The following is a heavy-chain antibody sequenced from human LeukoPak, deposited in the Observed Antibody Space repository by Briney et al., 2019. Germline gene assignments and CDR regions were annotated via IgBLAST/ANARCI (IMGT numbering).Heavy chain of an antibody. CDR3: ARGEGWFDP. Sequence: PSETLSLTCTVSGYSISSGYYWGWIRQPPGKGLEWIGGIYHSGSTYYNPSLKSRVTISVDTSKNQFSLKLSSVTAADTAVYYCARGEGWFDPWGQGTLVTVSS. J-gene: IGHJ5*02. CDR2: IYHSGST. CDR1: GYSISSGYY. V-gene: IGHV4-38-2*02. D-gene: IGHD1-26*01.